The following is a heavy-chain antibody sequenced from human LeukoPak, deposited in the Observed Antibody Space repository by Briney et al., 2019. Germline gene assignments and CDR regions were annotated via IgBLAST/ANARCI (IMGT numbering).Heavy chain of an antibody. CDR2: IIPILGIA. J-gene: IGHJ6*02. CDR1: GGTFSSYA. CDR3: ARGKEDRYSSSWNYYYYGMDV. Sequence: SVKVSCTASGGTFSSYAISWVRQAPGQGLEWMGRIIPILGIANYAQKFQGRVTITADKSTSTAYMELSSLRSEDTAVYYCARGKEDRYSSSWNYYYYGMDVWGQGTTVTVSS. V-gene: IGHV1-69*04. D-gene: IGHD6-13*01.